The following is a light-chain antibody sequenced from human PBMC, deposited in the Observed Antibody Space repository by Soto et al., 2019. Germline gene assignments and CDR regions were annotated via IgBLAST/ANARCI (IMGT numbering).Light chain of an antibody. V-gene: IGKV3D-7*01. CDR2: GAS. J-gene: IGKJ5*01. CDR3: QQDYNLPA. Sequence: PGERVTLSCRASQSVSSSYLTWYQQKPGQAPRLLIYGASTRATSIPARFSGSGSGTDFTLTISSLQPEDFAVYYCQQDYNLPAFGQGTRLKIK. CDR1: QSVSSSY.